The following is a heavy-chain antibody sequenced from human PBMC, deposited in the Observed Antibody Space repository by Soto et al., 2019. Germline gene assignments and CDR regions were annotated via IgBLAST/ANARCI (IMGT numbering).Heavy chain of an antibody. D-gene: IGHD5-12*01. V-gene: IGHV4-30-2*01. CDR1: GGSITSGGYS. CDR3: AAGGGLPRYY. J-gene: IGHJ4*02. Sequence: QLQLQESGSGLVKPSQTLSLTCAVSGGSITSGGYSWSWIRQPPGKGLEWIGYIYHSGRTYYNPSLKSRVTVSVGMSKTQLALKLSSVTAADTAVYYCAAGGGLPRYYWGQGTLVTVSS. CDR2: IYHSGRT.